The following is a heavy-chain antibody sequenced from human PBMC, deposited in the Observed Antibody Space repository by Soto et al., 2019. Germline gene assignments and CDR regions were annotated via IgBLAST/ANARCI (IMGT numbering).Heavy chain of an antibody. Sequence: EVHLVESGGGLMQPGGSLRLSCAASGFTVSTYNMIWVRQAPVKGLEWVSVTYSGGSTQYADSVKGRFTVSRDNSKNTLDLQMSSLRDEDTAVYYCARKLSGAVQGWASGMDVWGRGTTVTVSS. D-gene: IGHD1-26*01. CDR3: ARKLSGAVQGWASGMDV. V-gene: IGHV3-53*02. CDR2: TYSGGST. CDR1: GFTVSTYN. J-gene: IGHJ6*02.